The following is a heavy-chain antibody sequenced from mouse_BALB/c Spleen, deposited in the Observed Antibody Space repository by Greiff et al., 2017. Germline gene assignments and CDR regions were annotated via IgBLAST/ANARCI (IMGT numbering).Heavy chain of an antibody. CDR3: ARAARATDYYAMDY. D-gene: IGHD3-1*01. V-gene: IGHV1-7*01. CDR1: GYTFTSYW. J-gene: IGHJ4*01. Sequence: QVQLKESGAELAKPGASVKMSCKASGYTFTSYWMHWVKQRPGQGLEWIGYINPSTGYTEYNQKFKGKATLTADKSSSTAYMQLSSLTSENSAVYFCARAARATDYYAMDYWGQGTSVTVSS. CDR2: INPSTGYT.